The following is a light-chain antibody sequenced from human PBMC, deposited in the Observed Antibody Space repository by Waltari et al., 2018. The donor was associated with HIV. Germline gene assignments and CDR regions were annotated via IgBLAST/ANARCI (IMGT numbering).Light chain of an antibody. Sequence: QSALTQPPSASGSPGQSVTISCTGTSSDVGGYNFVSWYQQHPGKAPKLMIFEVTKRPSGVPVRFSGSRTGNTASLTVSGLQADDEADYYCSSYAGGNNLVFGGGTKLTVL. J-gene: IGLJ2*01. CDR1: SSDVGGYNF. V-gene: IGLV2-8*01. CDR3: SSYAGGNNLV. CDR2: EVT.